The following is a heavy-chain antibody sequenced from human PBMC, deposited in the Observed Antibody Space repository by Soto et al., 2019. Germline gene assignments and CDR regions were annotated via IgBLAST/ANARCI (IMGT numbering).Heavy chain of an antibody. CDR2: ISGSGGST. V-gene: IGHV3-23*01. CDR3: AKELYCSSTSCYGRKADY. J-gene: IGHJ4*02. CDR1: GFTFTISA. Sequence: GASLRLSCPPTGFTFTISAMSCVGQVPGTWLEWVSAISGSGGSTYYADSVKGRFTISRDNSKNTLYLQMNSLRAEDTAVYYCAKELYCSSTSCYGRKADYWGQGTLVTVSS. D-gene: IGHD2-2*01.